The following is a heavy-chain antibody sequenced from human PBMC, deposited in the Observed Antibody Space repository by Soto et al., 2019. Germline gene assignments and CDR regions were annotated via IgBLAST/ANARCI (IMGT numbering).Heavy chain of an antibody. CDR3: ARGAVTHLDY. CDR1: GGSISSYY. Sequence: SETLSLTCTVSGGSISSYYWSWIRQPPGKGLEWIGYIYYSGSTNYNPSLKSRVTISVDTSKNQFSLKLSSVTAADTAVYYCARGAVTHLDYWGQGTLVTVSS. J-gene: IGHJ4*02. CDR2: IYYSGST. D-gene: IGHD4-17*01. V-gene: IGHV4-59*01.